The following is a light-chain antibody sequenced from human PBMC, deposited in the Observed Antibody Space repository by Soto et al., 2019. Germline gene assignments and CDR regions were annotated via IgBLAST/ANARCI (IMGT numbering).Light chain of an antibody. Sequence: DIQMTQSPSTLSASVGDRVTITCRASQSMSTWLAWYQQKPGKAPKLLIYKASSLESGVPSRFSGSVSGTEFTLTISSLQPDDSATYYCQHRKTFGQGTNVEV. V-gene: IGKV1-5*03. CDR1: QSMSTW. CDR2: KAS. J-gene: IGKJ1*01. CDR3: QHRKT.